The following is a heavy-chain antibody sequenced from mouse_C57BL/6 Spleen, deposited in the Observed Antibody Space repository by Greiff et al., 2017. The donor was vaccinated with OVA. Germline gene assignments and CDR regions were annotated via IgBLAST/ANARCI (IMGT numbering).Heavy chain of an antibody. CDR1: GFNIKDDY. CDR2: IDPENGDT. D-gene: IGHD1-1*01. V-gene: IGHV14-4*01. CDR3: TTFPITTVVEGFAY. Sequence: DVKLVESGAELVRPGASVKLSCTASGFNIKDDYMHWVKQRPEQGLEWIGWIDPENGDTEYASKFQGKATITADTSSNTAYLQLSSLTSEDTAVYYCTTFPITTVVEGFAYWGQGTLVTVSA. J-gene: IGHJ3*01.